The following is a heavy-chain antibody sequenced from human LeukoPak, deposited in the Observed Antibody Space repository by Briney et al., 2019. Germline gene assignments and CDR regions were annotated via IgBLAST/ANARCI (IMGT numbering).Heavy chain of an antibody. J-gene: IGHJ4*02. D-gene: IGHD2-2*01. Sequence: GGSLRLSCAISGLTFSSYWMTWVRQAPGRGLELVANIKQDGSEKYYVDSVKGRFTIYRDNAKNPLYLQMSSLRVEDTAVYCCARVGCTTTSCLANWGQGTLVTVSS. CDR2: IKQDGSEK. CDR3: ARVGCTTTSCLAN. V-gene: IGHV3-7*01. CDR1: GLTFSSYW.